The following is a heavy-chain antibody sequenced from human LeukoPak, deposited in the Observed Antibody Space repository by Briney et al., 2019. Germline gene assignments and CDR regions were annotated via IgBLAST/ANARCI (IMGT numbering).Heavy chain of an antibody. J-gene: IGHJ4*02. D-gene: IGHD2-2*01. CDR1: GYTFTSYD. CDR2: MNPNSGNT. Sequence: ASVKVSCKASGYTFTSYDINWVQQATGQGLEWMGWMNPNSGNTGYAQKFQGRVTITRNTSISTAYMELSSLRSEDTAVYYCARGYRGTPKRLVVPAAGFDYWGQGTLVTVSS. CDR3: ARGYRGTPKRLVVPAAGFDY. V-gene: IGHV1-8*03.